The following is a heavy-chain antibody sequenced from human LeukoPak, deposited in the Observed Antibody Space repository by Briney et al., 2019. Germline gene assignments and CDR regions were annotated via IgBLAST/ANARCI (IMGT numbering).Heavy chain of an antibody. Sequence: QPGGSLRLSCAASGFTFSSYEMNWVRQAPGKGLEWGSYISSSGSTIYYADSVKGRFTISRDNAKNSLYLQMNSLRAEDTAVYYCASLCCGELWGNWFAPWGQGTLVTVSS. D-gene: IGHD3-10*01. CDR1: GFTFSSYE. CDR2: ISSSGSTI. CDR3: ASLCCGELWGNWFAP. J-gene: IGHJ5*02. V-gene: IGHV3-48*03.